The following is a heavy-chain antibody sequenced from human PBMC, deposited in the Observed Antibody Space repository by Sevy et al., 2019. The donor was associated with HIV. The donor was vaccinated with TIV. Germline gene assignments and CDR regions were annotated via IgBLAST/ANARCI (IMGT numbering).Heavy chain of an antibody. J-gene: IGHJ6*03. V-gene: IGHV3-74*01. CDR2: INSDGSST. CDR1: GFTFSSYW. Sequence: GGSLRLSCAASGFTFSSYWMHWVRQAPGKGLVWVSRINSDGSSTSYADSVKGRFTISRDNAKNTLYLQMNSLRAEETAVYYCARDQRNSSGWYYYYYYMDVWGKGTTVTVSS. D-gene: IGHD6-19*01. CDR3: ARDQRNSSGWYYYYYYMDV.